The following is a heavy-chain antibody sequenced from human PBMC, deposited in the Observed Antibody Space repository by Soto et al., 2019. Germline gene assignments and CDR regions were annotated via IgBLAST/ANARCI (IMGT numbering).Heavy chain of an antibody. Sequence: EVQVLESGGGLVQPGGSLRLSCAASEFTFSSYAMSWVRQAPGKGLEWVSSISGSGGSTYYADSVKGRFTISRDNSKKTLYLQMDRLRAEVKVVSYCASVPGRNHYSFDYWGQGTLVTVSS. CDR3: ASVPGRNHYSFDY. CDR1: EFTFSSYA. J-gene: IGHJ4*02. V-gene: IGHV3-23*01. CDR2: ISGSGGST. D-gene: IGHD6-19*01.